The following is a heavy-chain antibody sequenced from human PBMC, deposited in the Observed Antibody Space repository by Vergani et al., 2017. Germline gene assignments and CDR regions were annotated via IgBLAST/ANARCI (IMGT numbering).Heavy chain of an antibody. CDR1: GFTFSSYG. CDR2: ISYDGSNK. D-gene: IGHD2-2*01. Sequence: VQLVESGGGVVQPGRSLRLSCAASGFTFSSYGMHWVRQAPGTGLEWVAVISYDGSNKYYADSVKGRFTISRDNSKNTLYLQMNSLRAEDTAVYYCAKDLVRAEIPNPRNDYCSSTSCPIWGQGTMVTVSS. V-gene: IGHV3-30*18. J-gene: IGHJ3*02. CDR3: AKDLVRAEIPNPRNDYCSSTSCPI.